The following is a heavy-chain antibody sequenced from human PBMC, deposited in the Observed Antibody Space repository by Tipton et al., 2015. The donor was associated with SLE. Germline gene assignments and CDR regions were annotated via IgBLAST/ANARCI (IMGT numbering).Heavy chain of an antibody. J-gene: IGHJ3*02. CDR2: ISAYNGDT. Sequence: QLVQSGAEVKKPGASVKVSCKASGCTFTSYGISWVRQAPGQGLEWMGWISAYNGDTNYAQKVQGRVTMTTDKSTSTAYMELRSLRSDDTAVYYCARDRSAVKGDAFDIWGQGTMVTASS. CDR3: ARDRSAVKGDAFDI. CDR1: GCTFTSYG. V-gene: IGHV1-18*01.